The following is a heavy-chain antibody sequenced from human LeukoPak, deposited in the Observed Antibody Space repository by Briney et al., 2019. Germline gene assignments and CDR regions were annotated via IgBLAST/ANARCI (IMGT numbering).Heavy chain of an antibody. CDR2: IYTSGST. CDR3: ARGRMAESATGAFDI. CDR1: GGSFSSYY. Sequence: SETLSLTCTVSGGSFSSYYWSWIRQPAGKGLEWIGRIYTSGSTNYNSSLKSRVTMSVDTSKNQVSLKLSSVTAADTAVYNCARGRMAESATGAFDIWGQGTMVTVSS. V-gene: IGHV4-4*07. J-gene: IGHJ3*02. D-gene: IGHD2-15*01.